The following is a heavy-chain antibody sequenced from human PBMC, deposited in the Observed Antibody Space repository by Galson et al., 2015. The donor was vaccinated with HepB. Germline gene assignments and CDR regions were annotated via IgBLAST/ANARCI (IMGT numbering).Heavy chain of an antibody. CDR1: GYTFAAYV. CDR3: ARKSWGSNWYFDL. D-gene: IGHD7-27*01. V-gene: IGHV1-3*01. Sequence: VKVSCKASGYTFAAYVMHWARQASGQRLEWMGWINAGNGNTKYSQSFQGRVTFTRDTSASTIYMELSSLRSEDTAMYYCARKSWGSNWYFDLWGRGTLVTVSS. J-gene: IGHJ2*01. CDR2: INAGNGNT.